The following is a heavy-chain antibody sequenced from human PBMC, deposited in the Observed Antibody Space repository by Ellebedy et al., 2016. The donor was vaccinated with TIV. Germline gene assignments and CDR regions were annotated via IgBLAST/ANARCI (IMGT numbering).Heavy chain of an antibody. Sequence: ASVKVSXXASGGTFSSYTIGWARQAPGQGLEWMGGIIPIFGTANYAQKFQDRVTITADESTRTAYMELSSLRSEDTAVYYCARDFLRAPDGSESYNNWFDPWGQGTLVTVSS. CDR2: IIPIFGTA. CDR1: GGTFSSYT. CDR3: ARDFLRAPDGSESYNNWFDP. D-gene: IGHD3-10*01. V-gene: IGHV1-69*13. J-gene: IGHJ5*02.